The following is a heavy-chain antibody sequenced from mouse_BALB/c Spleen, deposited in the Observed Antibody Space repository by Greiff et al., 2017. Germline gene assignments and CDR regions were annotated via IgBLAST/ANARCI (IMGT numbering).Heavy chain of an antibody. CDR1: GYTFTSYW. D-gene: IGHD1-1*02. J-gene: IGHJ4*01. CDR2: IYPGNSDT. Sequence: VQLQQPGSELVRPGASVKLSCKASGYTFTSYWMHWVKQRPGQGLEWIGAIYPGNSDTSYNQKFKGKAKLTAVTSTSTAYMELSSLTNEDSAVYYCTRQLSHYYAMDYWGQGTSVTVSS. CDR3: TRQLSHYYAMDY. V-gene: IGHV1-5*01.